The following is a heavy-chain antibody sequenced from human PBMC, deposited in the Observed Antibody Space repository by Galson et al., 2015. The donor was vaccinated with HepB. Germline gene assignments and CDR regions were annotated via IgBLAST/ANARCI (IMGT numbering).Heavy chain of an antibody. CDR2: VSYDGSVQ. CDR3: AKKPGHTRSWDQQFFFFGMDV. CDR1: GFTFSSYG. V-gene: IGHV3-30*18. J-gene: IGHJ6*02. Sequence: SLRLSCAASGFTFSSYGMHWVRQAPGKGLEWVAIVSYDGSVQYFGNSVKGRFTISRDNSKNTLYLQMNGLRLEDTAVYYCAKKPGHTRSWDQQFFFFGMDVWGQGTTVTVSS. D-gene: IGHD3-3*01.